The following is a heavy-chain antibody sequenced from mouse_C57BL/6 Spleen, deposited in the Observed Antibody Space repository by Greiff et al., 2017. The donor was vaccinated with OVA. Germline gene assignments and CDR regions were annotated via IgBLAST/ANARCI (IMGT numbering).Heavy chain of an antibody. CDR1: GYSFTGYF. D-gene: IGHD1-1*01. Sequence: EVQGVESGPELVKPGDSVKISCKASGYSFTGYFMNWVMQSHGKSLEWIGRINPYNGDTFYNQKFKGKATLTVDKSSSTAHMELRSLTSEDSAVYYGARSVYYGSSHWYFDVWGTGTTVTVSS. CDR2: INPYNGDT. CDR3: ARSVYYGSSHWYFDV. J-gene: IGHJ1*03. V-gene: IGHV1-20*01.